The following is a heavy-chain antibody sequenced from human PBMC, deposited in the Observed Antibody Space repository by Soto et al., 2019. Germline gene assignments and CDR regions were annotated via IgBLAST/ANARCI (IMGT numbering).Heavy chain of an antibody. V-gene: IGHV1-24*01. CDR1: ENTLTGLP. CDR3: AAGVTTFDY. J-gene: IGHJ4*02. Sequence: GASVKVSCKVSENTLTGLPMHWVRQAPGKGLEWMGSLDLEEGERIVAQRFQGRVTMSEDTSTDTAYMELSSLKSDDTAVYFCAAGVTTFDYWGQGTLVTV. D-gene: IGHD4-17*01. CDR2: LDLEEGER.